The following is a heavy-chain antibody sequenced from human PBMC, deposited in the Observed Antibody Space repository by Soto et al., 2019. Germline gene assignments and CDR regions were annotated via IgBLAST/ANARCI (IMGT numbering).Heavy chain of an antibody. D-gene: IGHD4-17*01. CDR3: ARHPYYGGNLYPLNDAFDI. Sequence: QLQLQESGPGLVKPSETLSLTCTVSGGSISSSSYYWGWIRQPPGKGLEWIGSIYYSGSTYYNPSLKSRVTISVDTSKNQFSLKLSSVTAADTAVYYCARHPYYGGNLYPLNDAFDIWGQGTMVTVSS. J-gene: IGHJ3*02. CDR1: GGSISSSSYY. CDR2: IYYSGST. V-gene: IGHV4-39*01.